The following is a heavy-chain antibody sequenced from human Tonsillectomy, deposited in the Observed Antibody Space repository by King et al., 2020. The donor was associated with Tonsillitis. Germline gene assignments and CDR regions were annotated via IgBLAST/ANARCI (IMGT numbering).Heavy chain of an antibody. V-gene: IGHV3-30*18. D-gene: IGHD5-18*01. CDR3: AKYLLIQLWSTAPYYFDY. J-gene: IGHJ4*02. Sequence: VQLVQSGGGVVQPGRSLRLSCAASGFTFSSYGMHWVRQAPGKGLEWVAVISYDGSNKYYADSVKGRFTISRDNSKNTLYLQMNSLRAEDTAVYYCAKYLLIQLWSTAPYYFDYWGQGTLVTVSS. CDR1: GFTFSSYG. CDR2: ISYDGSNK.